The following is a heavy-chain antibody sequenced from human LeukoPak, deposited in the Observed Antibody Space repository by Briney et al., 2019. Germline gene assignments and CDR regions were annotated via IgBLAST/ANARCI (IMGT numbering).Heavy chain of an antibody. V-gene: IGHV3-7*01. D-gene: IGHD2-15*01. CDR2: IKQDGSET. J-gene: IGHJ5*02. Sequence: GRSLRLSCAASGFTFSNYWMNWVRQAPGKGPEWVANIKQDGSETYYVDSVKGRFTISRDNAKSSLYLQMNSLRAEDTAVYYCARGMTIAANWFDPWGQGTLVTVSS. CDR1: GFTFSNYW. CDR3: ARGMTIAANWFDP.